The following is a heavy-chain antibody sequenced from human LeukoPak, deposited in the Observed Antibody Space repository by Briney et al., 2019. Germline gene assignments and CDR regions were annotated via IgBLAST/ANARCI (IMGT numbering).Heavy chain of an antibody. D-gene: IGHD2-2*02. Sequence: GGSLRLSCAASGFTFSNYAMSWVRQAPGKGLEWVSTIGNSGGSTFYADSVKGRFTISRDNAKNSLYLQMNSLRVEDTALYHCARVSCSSTSCYMANWFDPWGQGTLVTVSS. J-gene: IGHJ5*02. CDR1: GFTFSNYA. V-gene: IGHV3-23*01. CDR2: IGNSGGST. CDR3: ARVSCSSTSCYMANWFDP.